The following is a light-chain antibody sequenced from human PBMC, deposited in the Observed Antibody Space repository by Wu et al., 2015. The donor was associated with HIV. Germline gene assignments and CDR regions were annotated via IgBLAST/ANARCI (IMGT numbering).Light chain of an antibody. CDR2: GAS. J-gene: IGKJ1*01. V-gene: IGKV3-15*01. CDR1: QSVTNK. CDR3: QQYNNWPQT. Sequence: EIVMTQSPATLSVSPGQRATLSCRASQSVTNKLAWYQKKPGQAHRLLIYGASTRAPGVPARFSGGGSGTEFTLTIDSMQSEDLAVYYCQQYNNWPQTFGLGTKVEIK.